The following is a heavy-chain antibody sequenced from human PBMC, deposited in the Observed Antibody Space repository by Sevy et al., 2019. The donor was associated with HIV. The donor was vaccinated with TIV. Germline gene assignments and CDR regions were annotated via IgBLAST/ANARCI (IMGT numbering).Heavy chain of an antibody. Sequence: GGSLRLSCTVSGFIFSNFATHWVRQAPGKGLEWVAVTSYDGSHKYYADSVKGRFIVSRDNSRNILSLEMSSLTRDDTAVYYCARGENDDEFFQYWGQGTLVTVSS. CDR3: ARGENDDEFFQY. J-gene: IGHJ1*01. CDR2: TSYDGSHK. D-gene: IGHD1-26*01. CDR1: GFIFSNFA. V-gene: IGHV3-30*04.